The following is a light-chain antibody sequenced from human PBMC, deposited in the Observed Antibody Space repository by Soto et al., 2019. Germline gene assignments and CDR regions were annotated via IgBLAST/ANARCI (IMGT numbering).Light chain of an antibody. Sequence: DIQMTQSPSTLSASVGDRVTITCRASQTISSWLAWYQQKPGKAPKLLIYKASSLESGVPSRFSGSRSGTEFTLTISSLQPDDFATYYCQQYNDYSSYTFGQGTKLEI. V-gene: IGKV1-5*03. CDR3: QQYNDYSSYT. J-gene: IGKJ2*01. CDR1: QTISSW. CDR2: KAS.